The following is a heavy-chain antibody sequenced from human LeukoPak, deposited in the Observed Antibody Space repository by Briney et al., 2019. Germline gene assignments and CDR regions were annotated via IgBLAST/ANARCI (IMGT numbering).Heavy chain of an antibody. CDR1: GVSFSGHY. V-gene: IGHV4-34*01. CDR2: ITHSGST. CDR3: ARQLGGYSGYDKDY. J-gene: IGHJ4*02. D-gene: IGHD5-12*01. Sequence: SETLSLTCAVFGVSFSGHYWSWIRQPPGKGLEWIGDITHSGSTNYNPSLKSRVTMSVDTSKNQFSLRLSSVTAADTAVYYCARQLGGYSGYDKDYWGQGTLVTVSS.